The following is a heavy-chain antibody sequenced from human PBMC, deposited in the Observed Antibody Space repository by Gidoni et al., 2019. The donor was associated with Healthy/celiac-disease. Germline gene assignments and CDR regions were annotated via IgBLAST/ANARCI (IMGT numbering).Heavy chain of an antibody. CDR2: IYHSGST. D-gene: IGHD2-15*01. V-gene: IGHV4-4*02. J-gene: IGHJ4*02. Sequence: QLQLQESGPCLVTPSGTVSLTGAVSGGSTSSSNWWSWVRRPPGKGLDGIGEIYHSGSTNYNQSLKSRVTISVDKSKNQFSLKLSSVTAADTAVYYCARDPSVVAAGFDYWGQGTLVTVSS. CDR3: ARDPSVVAAGFDY. CDR1: GGSTSSSNW.